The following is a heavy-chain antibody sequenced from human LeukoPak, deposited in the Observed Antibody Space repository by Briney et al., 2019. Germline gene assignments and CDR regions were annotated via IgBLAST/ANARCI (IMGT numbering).Heavy chain of an antibody. V-gene: IGHV3-53*01. Sequence: GGSLRLSCAASGFTVSSNYVSWVRQAPGKGLEWVSVIYSGGSTYYADSVKGRFTISRDNSKNTLYLQMNSLRAEGTAVYYCARSRGAYCGGDCYRSYYFDYWGQGTLVTVSS. CDR1: GFTVSSNY. J-gene: IGHJ4*02. CDR3: ARSRGAYCGGDCYRSYYFDY. D-gene: IGHD2-21*02. CDR2: IYSGGST.